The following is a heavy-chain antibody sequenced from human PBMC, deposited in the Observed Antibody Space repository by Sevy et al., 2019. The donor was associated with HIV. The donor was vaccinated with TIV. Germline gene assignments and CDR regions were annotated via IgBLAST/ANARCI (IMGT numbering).Heavy chain of an antibody. CDR1: GITLNTYA. Sequence: GGSLRLSCTASGITLNTYAMKWVRQAPGKGLEWVSGISDSGSYTYNADSVKGRFTISRDNTKNTVSLQVNSLRAEDTAVYYCAKDRYCSGGNCPLDYWGRGTLVTVSS. D-gene: IGHD2-15*01. V-gene: IGHV3-23*01. CDR2: ISDSGSYT. CDR3: AKDRYCSGGNCPLDY. J-gene: IGHJ4*02.